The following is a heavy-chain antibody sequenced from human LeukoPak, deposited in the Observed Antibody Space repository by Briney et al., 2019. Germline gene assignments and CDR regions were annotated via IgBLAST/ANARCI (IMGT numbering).Heavy chain of an antibody. Sequence: GASVKVSCKASGYTFTDYYMHWVRQAPGQGLEWMGWINPNGGGTNYAQNFQGRVTMTRDTSISTTYMELRRLRSDDTAVYYCAKSMSGGLGFFQSWGQGTLVTVSS. V-gene: IGHV1-2*02. CDR1: GYTFTDYY. CDR3: AKSMSGGLGFFQS. D-gene: IGHD2-15*01. J-gene: IGHJ1*01. CDR2: INPNGGGT.